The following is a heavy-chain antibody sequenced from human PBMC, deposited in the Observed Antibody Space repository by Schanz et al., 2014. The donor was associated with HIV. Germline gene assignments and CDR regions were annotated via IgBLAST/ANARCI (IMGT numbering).Heavy chain of an antibody. CDR1: GGSFSSYA. J-gene: IGHJ4*02. CDR2: IIPIFATA. D-gene: IGHD3-22*01. CDR3: ARAGDISGYYIDY. Sequence: QVQLVQSGAEVKKPGSSVKVSCKASGGSFSSYAINWVRQAPGQGLEWMGTIIPIFATADSAQKFQGRLTITADDSTSTAYMELSSLRSEDTAVYYCARAGDISGYYIDYWGQGTLVTVSS. V-gene: IGHV1-69*18.